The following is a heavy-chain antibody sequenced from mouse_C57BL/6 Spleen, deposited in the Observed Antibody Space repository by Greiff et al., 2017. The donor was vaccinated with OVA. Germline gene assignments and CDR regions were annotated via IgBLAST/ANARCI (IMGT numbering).Heavy chain of an antibody. J-gene: IGHJ2*01. V-gene: IGHV14-1*01. CDR3: TADYYGSRRDY. D-gene: IGHD1-1*01. CDR2: IDPEDGDT. Sequence: EVQLQQSGAELVRPGASVKLSCTASGFNIKDYYMHWVKQRPEQGLEWIGRIDPEDGDTEYAPKFQGKATMTADTSSNTAYLQLSSLTSEDTAVYYCTADYYGSRRDYWGQGTTLTVSS. CDR1: GFNIKDYY.